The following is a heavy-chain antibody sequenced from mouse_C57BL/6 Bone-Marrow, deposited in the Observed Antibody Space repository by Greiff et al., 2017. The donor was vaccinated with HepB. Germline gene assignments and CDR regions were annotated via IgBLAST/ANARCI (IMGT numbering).Heavy chain of an antibody. V-gene: IGHV1-9*01. D-gene: IGHD6-5*01. CDR3: ERAYCKGGFAY. CDR2: FLPGRGST. Sequence: VKLVESGAELLKPGASVKLSRKATGYTFTGYWVEWVKQRPGHGLEWIGEFLPGRGSTNYNEKFKGKATFTADTSSNTSYMQLSSLTTEGSAIYYYERAYCKGGFAYWGQETLVTVSA. J-gene: IGHJ3*01. CDR1: GYTFTGYW.